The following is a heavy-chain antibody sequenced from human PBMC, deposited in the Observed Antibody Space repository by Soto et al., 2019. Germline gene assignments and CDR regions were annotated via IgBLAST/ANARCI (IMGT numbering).Heavy chain of an antibody. J-gene: IGHJ6*02. D-gene: IGHD3-9*01. CDR2: INSDGSST. CDR3: AREYYDILTGYYPYYYYGMDV. V-gene: IGHV3-74*01. Sequence: AGSLRLSCAASGFTFSSYWMHWVRQAPGKGLVWVSRINSDGSSTSYADSVKGRFTISRDNAKNTLYLQMNSLRAEDTAVYYCAREYYDILTGYYPYYYYGMDVWGQGTTVTVSS. CDR1: GFTFSSYW.